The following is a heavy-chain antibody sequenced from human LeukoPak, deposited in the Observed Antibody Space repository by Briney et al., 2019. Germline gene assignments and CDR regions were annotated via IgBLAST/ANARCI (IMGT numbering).Heavy chain of an antibody. J-gene: IGHJ4*02. CDR1: GFTFSAYV. D-gene: IGHD3-22*01. CDR3: ARVRADSSGHDIDY. Sequence: PGGSLRLSCAASGFTFSAYVMHWVRQAPGKGLEWVAILWHDGSNEYYADSVKGRFTMSRDNSKNTLHLQMNSLRAEDTAVYYCARVRADSSGHDIDYWGQGTLVTVSS. V-gene: IGHV3-33*01. CDR2: LWHDGSNE.